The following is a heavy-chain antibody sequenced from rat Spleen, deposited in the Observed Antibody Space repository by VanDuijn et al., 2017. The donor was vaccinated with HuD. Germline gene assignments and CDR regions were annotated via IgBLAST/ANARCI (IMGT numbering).Heavy chain of an antibody. Sequence: EVQLVESGGGLVQPGRSLKLSCAASGFTFSDYNMAWVRQAPKKGLEWVATISYDGSSTYYRDSVKGRFTISRDTAQNTLFLQMNSLQTGDTATYYCARADIASISTDGIWGQGVMVTVSS. D-gene: IGHD1-2*01. CDR3: ARADIASISTDGI. V-gene: IGHV5-7*01. CDR1: GFTFSDYN. J-gene: IGHJ2*01. CDR2: ISYDGSST.